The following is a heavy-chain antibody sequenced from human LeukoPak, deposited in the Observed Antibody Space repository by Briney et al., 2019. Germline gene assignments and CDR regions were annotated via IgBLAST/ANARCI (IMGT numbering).Heavy chain of an antibody. Sequence: GGSLRLSCAASGFTFSSYWMSWVRQAPGKGLEWVANIKQDGSEKYYVDSVKGRFTISRDNAKNSLYLQMNSLRAEDTAVYYCARDCSGGSCYSGYAFDIWGQGTMVTVSS. CDR3: ARDCSGGSCYSGYAFDI. J-gene: IGHJ3*02. CDR2: IKQDGSEK. V-gene: IGHV3-7*01. CDR1: GFTFSSYW. D-gene: IGHD2-15*01.